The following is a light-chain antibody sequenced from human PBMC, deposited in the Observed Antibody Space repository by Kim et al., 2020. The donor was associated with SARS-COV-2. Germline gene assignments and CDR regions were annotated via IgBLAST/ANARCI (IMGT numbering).Light chain of an antibody. Sequence: QLVLTQPPSASASLGASVTLTCTLSSGYSNYKVDWYQQRPGKGPRFVMRVGTGGIVGSKGDGIPDRFSVLGSGLNRYLTIKNIQEGDESDYHCGADHGSGSNFVYVFGTGTKVTVL. J-gene: IGLJ1*01. CDR1: SGYSNYK. CDR3: GADHGSGSNFVYV. V-gene: IGLV9-49*01. CDR2: VGTGGIVG.